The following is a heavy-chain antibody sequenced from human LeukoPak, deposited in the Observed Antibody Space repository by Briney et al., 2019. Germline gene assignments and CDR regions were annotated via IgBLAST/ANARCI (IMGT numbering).Heavy chain of an antibody. J-gene: IGHJ3*01. CDR3: VKENDAFDL. CDR2: ITGDGGGT. CDR1: GFMSDHYA. Sequence: GGSPRLSCAASGFMSDHYAMHWVRQAPGKGLEWLSLITGDGGGTFYTDSVKGRFTIFRDNSKNSLYLQMNSLSIEDTALYYCVKENDAFDLWGQGTMVTV. V-gene: IGHV3-43*02.